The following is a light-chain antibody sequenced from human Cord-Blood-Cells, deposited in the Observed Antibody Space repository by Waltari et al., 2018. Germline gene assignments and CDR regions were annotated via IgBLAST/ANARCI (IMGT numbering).Light chain of an antibody. V-gene: IGKV1-8*01. J-gene: IGKJ2*03. CDR3: QQYYSYPYS. Sequence: AIRMTKSPSSFSASTGERVTITCRASQGISSYLAWFQQKPGKAPKLLIYAASTLQSWVPSMFSGSVSGTDFTLTISCLQSEDFATYYCQQYYSYPYSFGQGTKLEIK. CDR2: AAS. CDR1: QGISSY.